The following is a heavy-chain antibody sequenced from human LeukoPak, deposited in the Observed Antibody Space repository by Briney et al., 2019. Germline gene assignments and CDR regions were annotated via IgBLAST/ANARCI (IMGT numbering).Heavy chain of an antibody. D-gene: IGHD1-14*01. J-gene: IGHJ3*02. CDR2: IYYSGST. Sequence: SETLSPTCTVPGGSISSGDYYWSWLRQPPGKGLEWIGYIYYSGSTYYNPSLKSRVTISVDTSKNQFSLKLSSVTAADTAVHYCARVPPGNDAFDIWGQGTMVTVSS. CDR3: ARVPPGNDAFDI. V-gene: IGHV4-30-4*01. CDR1: GGSISSGDYY.